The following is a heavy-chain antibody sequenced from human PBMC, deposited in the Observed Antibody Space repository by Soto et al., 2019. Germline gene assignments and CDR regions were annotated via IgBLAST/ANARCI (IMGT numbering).Heavy chain of an antibody. Sequence: QVLLQESGPGLVQPSGTLSLSCAVSGGSISSNYFWGWVRQPPGKGLEWVGDISHRGSVNYNPSLKSRVTISIDKSKNQFSLKLNSVTAADTAVYYCARSFGWYAIDYWGQGTLVIVSS. CDR3: ARSFGWYAIDY. D-gene: IGHD6-19*01. J-gene: IGHJ4*02. CDR2: ISHRGSV. V-gene: IGHV4-4*02. CDR1: GGSISSNYF.